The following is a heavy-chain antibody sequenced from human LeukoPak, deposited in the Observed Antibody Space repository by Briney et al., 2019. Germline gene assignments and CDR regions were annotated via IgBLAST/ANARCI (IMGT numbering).Heavy chain of an antibody. J-gene: IGHJ4*02. CDR3: AKESGYDVDLEY. Sequence: GGSLRLSCAGSGFTFSTYWMHWVRQAPGGGLVWVSGINTDGSTTSYADSVKGRFSISRDNAKNTVYLQMSNLRAEDTTVYYCAKESGYDVDLEYWGQGALLTVSS. V-gene: IGHV3-74*01. D-gene: IGHD5-12*01. CDR1: GFTFSTYW. CDR2: INTDGSTT.